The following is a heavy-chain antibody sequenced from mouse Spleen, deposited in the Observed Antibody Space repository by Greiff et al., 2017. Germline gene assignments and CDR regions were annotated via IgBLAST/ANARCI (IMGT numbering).Heavy chain of an antibody. D-gene: IGHD1-2*01. J-gene: IGHJ2*01. V-gene: IGHV1-64*01. Sequence: QVQLQQSGAELVKPGASVKLSCKASGYTFTSYWMHWVKQRPGQGLEWIGMIHPNSGSTNYNEKFKSKATLTVDKSSSTAYMQLSSLTSEDSAVYYCARMGYYGYDYWGQGTTLTVSS. CDR2: IHPNSGST. CDR3: ARMGYYGYDY. CDR1: GYTFTSYW.